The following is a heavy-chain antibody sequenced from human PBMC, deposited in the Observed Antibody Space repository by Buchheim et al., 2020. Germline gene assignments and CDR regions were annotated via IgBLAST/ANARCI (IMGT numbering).Heavy chain of an antibody. J-gene: IGHJ6*02. CDR3: ARVMEQLDLIGMDV. CDR2: IWYDGSNK. CDR1: GFTFSSYG. D-gene: IGHD6-6*01. V-gene: IGHV3-33*01. Sequence: QVQLVESGGGVVQPGRSLRLSCAASGFTFSSYGMHWVRQAPGKGLEWVAVIWYDGSNKYYADSVKGRFTISRDNSKNTLYLQMNSLRAEDTAVYYCARVMEQLDLIGMDVWGQGTT.